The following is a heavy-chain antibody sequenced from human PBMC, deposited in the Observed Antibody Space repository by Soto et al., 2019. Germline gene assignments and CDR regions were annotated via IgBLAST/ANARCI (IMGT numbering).Heavy chain of an antibody. J-gene: IGHJ4*02. CDR3: AAGDSSDTGDH. CDR1: GDTLSTYA. Sequence: QVQLVQSGAEVKKPGSSVKVSCKASGDTLSTYAISWVRQVPGQRLEWMGGTTPIIGTIDYAQKFQGRVTITADESTATSYMELRSLRSEDTAVYYWAAGDSSDTGDHWGQGTLVTVSS. CDR2: TTPIIGTI. D-gene: IGHD5-18*01. V-gene: IGHV1-69*01.